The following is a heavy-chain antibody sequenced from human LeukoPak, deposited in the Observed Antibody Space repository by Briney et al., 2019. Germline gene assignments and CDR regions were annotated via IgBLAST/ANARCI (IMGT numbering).Heavy chain of an antibody. J-gene: IGHJ5*02. CDR2: ISGSGGST. Sequence: GGSLRLSCAASGFTFSSYAMSWVRHAPGKGLEWVSAISGSGGSTYYADSVKGRFTISRDNSKNTLYLQMNSLRAEDTAVYYCAKDSTLRLRYNWSDPWGQGTLVTVSS. V-gene: IGHV3-23*01. CDR3: AKDSTLRLRYNWSDP. CDR1: GFTFSSYA. D-gene: IGHD4-4*01.